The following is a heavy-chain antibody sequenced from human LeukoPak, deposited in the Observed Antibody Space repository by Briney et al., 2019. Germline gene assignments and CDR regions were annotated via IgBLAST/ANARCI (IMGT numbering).Heavy chain of an antibody. V-gene: IGHV3-64*01. D-gene: IGHD1-26*01. CDR1: GFTFSHYS. Sequence: GGSLRLSCAASGFTFSHYSMHWVRQAPGKGLEYVSAINSNGDDTYYVNSVRGRFTISRDNSKNTLYLQMGSLRAEDMAVYYCARDPGRSPDYWGQGTLVTVS. J-gene: IGHJ4*02. CDR2: INSNGDDT. CDR3: ARDPGRSPDY.